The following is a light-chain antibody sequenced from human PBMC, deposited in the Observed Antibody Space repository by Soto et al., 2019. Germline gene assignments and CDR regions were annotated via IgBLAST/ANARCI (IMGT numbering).Light chain of an antibody. CDR3: HQYDNWPKT. V-gene: IGKV3-20*01. J-gene: IGKJ5*01. Sequence: EIVLTQSPGTLSLSPGERATLSCRASQSVSSSYLAWYQQKPGQAPRLLIYDASNRATGIPARFSGSGSGTDFTLTISSLQSEDFAVYYCHQYDNWPKTFGQGTRLEI. CDR1: QSVSSSY. CDR2: DAS.